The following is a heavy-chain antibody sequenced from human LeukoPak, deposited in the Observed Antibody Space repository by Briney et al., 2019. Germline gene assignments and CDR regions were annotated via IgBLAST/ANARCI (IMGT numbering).Heavy chain of an antibody. CDR2: IYYSGST. D-gene: IGHD1-14*01. CDR1: GGSISSYY. V-gene: IGHV4-59*01. Sequence: MASETLSLTCTVSGGSISSYYWSWIRQPPGKGLERIGYIYYSGSTNYNPSLKSRVTISVDTSKNQFSLKLSSVTAADTAVYYCASGMTPGYFDYWGQGTLVTVSS. CDR3: ASGMTPGYFDY. J-gene: IGHJ4*02.